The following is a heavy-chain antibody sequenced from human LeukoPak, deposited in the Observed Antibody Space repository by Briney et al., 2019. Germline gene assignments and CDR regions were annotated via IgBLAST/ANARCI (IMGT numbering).Heavy chain of an antibody. V-gene: IGHV4-59*01. J-gene: IGHJ5*02. D-gene: IGHD3-22*01. CDR1: GGSISSYY. Sequence: PSETLSLTCTVSGGSISSYYWSWIRQPPGKGLEWIGYIYYSGSTNYNPSLKSRVTISVDTSKNQFSLKLSPVTAADTAVYYCARDGGYYYDSSGYPGSWFDPWGQGTLVTVSS. CDR3: ARDGGYYYDSSGYPGSWFDP. CDR2: IYYSGST.